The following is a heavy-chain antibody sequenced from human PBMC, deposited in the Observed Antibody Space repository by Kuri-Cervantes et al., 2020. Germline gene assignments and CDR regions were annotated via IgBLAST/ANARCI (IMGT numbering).Heavy chain of an antibody. V-gene: IGHV1-3*01. D-gene: IGHD6-19*01. CDR2: INAGNGNT. Sequence: ASVKVSCKASGYTFTSYAMHWVRQAPGQRLEWMGWINAGNGNTKYSQKFQGRVTITRDTSASTAYVELSSLRSEDTAVYYCARGFRAVAGTIDYWGQGTLVTVSS. CDR1: GYTFTSYA. J-gene: IGHJ4*02. CDR3: ARGFRAVAGTIDY.